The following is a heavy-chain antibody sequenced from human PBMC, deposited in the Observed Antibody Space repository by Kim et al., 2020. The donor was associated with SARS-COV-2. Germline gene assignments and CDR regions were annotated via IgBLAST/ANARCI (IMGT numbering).Heavy chain of an antibody. V-gene: IGHV1-69*13. CDR3: ARGRSATTVSDWFDP. D-gene: IGHD4-17*01. J-gene: IGHJ5*02. CDR1: GGTFSSYA. CDR2: IIPIFGTA. Sequence: SVKVSCKASGGTFSSYAISWVRQAPGQGLEWMGGIIPIFGTANYAQKFQGRVTITADESTSTAYMELSSLRSEDTAVYYCARGRSATTVSDWFDPWGQGTLVTVSS.